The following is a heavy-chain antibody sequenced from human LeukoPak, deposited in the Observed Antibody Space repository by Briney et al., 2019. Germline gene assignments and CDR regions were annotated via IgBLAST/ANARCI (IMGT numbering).Heavy chain of an antibody. D-gene: IGHD3-10*01. J-gene: IGHJ6*02. V-gene: IGHV1-8*01. CDR2: MNPNSGNT. CDR3: ARTSYYYGSGSYYNIRSAFQSYYYYGMDV. Sequence: ASVKVSCKASGYTFTSYDINWVRQATGQGLEWMGWMNPNSGNTGYAQKFQGRVTMTRNTSISTAYMELSSLRSEDTAVYYCARTSYYYGSGSYYNIRSAFQSYYYYGMDVWGQGTTVTVSS. CDR1: GYTFTSYD.